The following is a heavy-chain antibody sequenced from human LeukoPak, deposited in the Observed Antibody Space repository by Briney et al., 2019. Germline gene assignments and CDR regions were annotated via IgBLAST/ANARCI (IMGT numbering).Heavy chain of an antibody. J-gene: IGHJ6*02. D-gene: IGHD2-2*02. Sequence: ASVKVSCKASGYTFTSYAMNWVRQAPGQGLEWMGWINTNTGNPTYAQGFTGRFVFSLDTSVSTAYLQISSLKAEDTALYYCAAGGPLYHYYYYYGMDVWGQGTTVTVSS. CDR2: INTNTGNP. CDR3: AAGGPLYHYYYYYGMDV. V-gene: IGHV7-4-1*02. CDR1: GYTFTSYA.